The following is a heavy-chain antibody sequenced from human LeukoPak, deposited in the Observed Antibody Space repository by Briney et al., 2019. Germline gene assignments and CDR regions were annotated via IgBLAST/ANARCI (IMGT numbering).Heavy chain of an antibody. D-gene: IGHD6-25*01. V-gene: IGHV3-23*01. CDR2: ISESSGNT. J-gene: IGHJ6*02. CDR3: AKGLIPGRLRFGVDV. Sequence: GGSLRLSCAASGFTFSSYAMNWVRQAPGKGLEWVSGISESSGNTYYAGSVKGRFTISRDNSKNTLYLQMNSLRAEDTAVYYCAKGLIPGRLRFGVDVWGQGTTVTVSS. CDR1: GFTFSSYA.